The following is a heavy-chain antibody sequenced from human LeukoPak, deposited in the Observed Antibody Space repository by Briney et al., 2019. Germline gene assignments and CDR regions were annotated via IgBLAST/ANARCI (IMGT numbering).Heavy chain of an antibody. J-gene: IGHJ6*03. V-gene: IGHV3-53*01. Sequence: GGSLRLSCAASGFTVSSNYMSWVRQAPGKGLEWVSVIYSGGSTYYADSVKGRFTISRDNSKNTLYLQMNSLRAEDTAVYYCARAMRSQFRLYYYYYYYMDVWGKGTTVTVSS. CDR3: ARAMRSQFRLYYYYYYYMDV. CDR2: IYSGGST. D-gene: IGHD2-2*01. CDR1: GFTVSSNY.